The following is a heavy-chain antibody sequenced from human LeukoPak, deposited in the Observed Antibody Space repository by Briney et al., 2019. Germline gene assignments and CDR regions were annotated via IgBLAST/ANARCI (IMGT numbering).Heavy chain of an antibody. CDR2: ISGDGGST. J-gene: IGHJ2*01. Sequence: GGSLRLSCAASGFTFDDYAMHWVRQAPGKGLEWVSLISGDGGSTYYADSVKGRFTISRDISKNSLYLQMNSLRTEDTALYYCAKDGEGFGELYWYFDLWGRGTLVTVSS. D-gene: IGHD3-10*01. V-gene: IGHV3-43*02. CDR3: AKDGEGFGELYWYFDL. CDR1: GFTFDDYA.